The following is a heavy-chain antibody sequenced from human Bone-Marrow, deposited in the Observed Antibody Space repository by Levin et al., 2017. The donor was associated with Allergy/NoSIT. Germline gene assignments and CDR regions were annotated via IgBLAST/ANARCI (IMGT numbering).Heavy chain of an antibody. CDR1: GFTFGDYP. Sequence: GGSLRLSCTASGFTFGDYPVSWVRQAPGKGLEWVGLIRSKAFGGTTEYAASVQGKFTISREDSKNIAYLQMNSLKSEDTAVYYCARGGNWFDFWGQGTMVSVSP. CDR3: ARGGNWFDF. V-gene: IGHV3-49*04. CDR2: IRSKAFGGTT. J-gene: IGHJ5*01.